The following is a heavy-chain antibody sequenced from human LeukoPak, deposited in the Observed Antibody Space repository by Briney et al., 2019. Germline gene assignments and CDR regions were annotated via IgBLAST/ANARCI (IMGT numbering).Heavy chain of an antibody. V-gene: IGHV3-7*01. CDR1: GFTFSSYW. Sequence: GGSLRLSCAASGFTFSSYWMSWVRQAPGKGLEWVSNIKQDGSEKYYVDSVKGRFTISRDNAKNSLYLQMNSLRAEDTAVYYCARASVDTAMVRFDYWGQGTLVTVSS. CDR2: IKQDGSEK. D-gene: IGHD5-18*01. CDR3: ARASVDTAMVRFDY. J-gene: IGHJ4*02.